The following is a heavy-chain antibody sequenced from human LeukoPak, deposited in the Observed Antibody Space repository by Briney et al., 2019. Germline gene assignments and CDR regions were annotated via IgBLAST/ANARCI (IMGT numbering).Heavy chain of an antibody. V-gene: IGHV4-34*01. CDR3: ARGRKSFNWFDP. CDR1: GGSFSGYY. J-gene: IGHJ5*02. D-gene: IGHD3-10*01. Sequence: LETLSLTCAVYGGSFSGYYWSWIRQPPGKGLEWIGEINHSGSTNYNPSLKSRVTISVDTSKNQFSLKLSSVTAADEAVYYCARGRKSFNWFDPWGQGTLVTVSS. CDR2: INHSGST.